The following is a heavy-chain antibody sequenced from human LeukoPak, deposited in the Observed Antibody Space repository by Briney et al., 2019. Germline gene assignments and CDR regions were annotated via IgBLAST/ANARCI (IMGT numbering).Heavy chain of an antibody. CDR3: ARNSLYCVGDCYEVFDS. CDR2: ISSSGNVI. Sequence: PGGSLRLSCAASGFTFNTYAMSWIRQAPGKGLEWVSYISSSGNVIYYADSVRGRFTVSRDIAKNSLFLQMNNLRAEDTAVYYCARNSLYCVGDCYEVFDSWGQGSLVTVSS. CDR1: GFTFNTYA. D-gene: IGHD2-21*01. J-gene: IGHJ4*02. V-gene: IGHV3-48*01.